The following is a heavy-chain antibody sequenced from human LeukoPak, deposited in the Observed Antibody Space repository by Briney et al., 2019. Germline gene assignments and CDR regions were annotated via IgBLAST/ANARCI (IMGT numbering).Heavy chain of an antibody. Sequence: ASVKVSCKAFGGTFSSYAISWVRQAPGQGLEWMGRIIPILGIANYAQKFQGRVTITADKSTSTAYMELSSLRSEDTAVYYCARTGPLPFEDYWGQGTLVTVSS. CDR3: ARTGPLPFEDY. CDR2: IIPILGIA. D-gene: IGHD7-27*01. J-gene: IGHJ4*02. CDR1: GGTFSSYA. V-gene: IGHV1-69*04.